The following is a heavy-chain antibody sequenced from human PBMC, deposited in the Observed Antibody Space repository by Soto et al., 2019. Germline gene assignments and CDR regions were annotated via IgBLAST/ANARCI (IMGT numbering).Heavy chain of an antibody. CDR3: ARGTSIPASGDY. J-gene: IGHJ4*01. D-gene: IGHD6-6*01. V-gene: IGHV1-18*01. Sequence: QVQLVQSGAEVKKPGASVKVSCKASGYTLTNYGINWERQAPGQGLEWLGWVSAYNGEKRYAQKVQARVIMTTDTSTTTAYMELRSLRSDDTAVYYCARGTSIPASGDYWGQGTLVTVSS. CDR2: VSAYNGEK. CDR1: GYTLTNYG.